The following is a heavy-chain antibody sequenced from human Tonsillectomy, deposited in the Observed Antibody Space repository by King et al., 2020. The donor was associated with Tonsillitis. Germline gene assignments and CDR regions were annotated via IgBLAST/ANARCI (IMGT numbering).Heavy chain of an antibody. CDR2: ISSSGSTI. CDR3: ARGPTEYYYYMDV. D-gene: IGHD1-14*01. V-gene: IGHV3-48*03. CDR1: GFTFSSYE. Sequence: VQLVQSGGGLVQPGGSLRLSCAASGFTFSSYEMNWVRQAPGKGLEWVSYISSSGSTIYYADSVKGRFTISRDNAKNSLYLQMNSLRAEDTAVCYCARGPTEYYYYMDVWGKGTTVTVSS. J-gene: IGHJ6*03.